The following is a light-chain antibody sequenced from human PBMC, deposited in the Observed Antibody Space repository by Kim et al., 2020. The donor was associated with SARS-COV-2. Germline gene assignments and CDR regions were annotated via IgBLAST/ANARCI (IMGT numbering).Light chain of an antibody. CDR1: QSVFYNSNNKNY. CDR2: WAS. J-gene: IGKJ1*01. Sequence: ATINCKSSQSVFYNSNNKNYLAWYQQKPGHPPKLLIYWASTRESGVPDRFSASGSGTDFTLTISRLQAEDVAVYYCQQYYTTPWTFGQGTKVDIK. V-gene: IGKV4-1*01. CDR3: QQYYTTPWT.